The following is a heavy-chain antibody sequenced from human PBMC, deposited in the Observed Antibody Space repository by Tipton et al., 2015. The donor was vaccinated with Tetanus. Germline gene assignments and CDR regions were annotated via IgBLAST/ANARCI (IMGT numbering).Heavy chain of an antibody. CDR2: LSYSGATT. Sequence: SLRLSCAASGFTFSTYAMSWVRQAPGKGLEWVSSLSYSGATTYYADSVKGRFLISRDNAKNTLYLEMNSLRAEDTALYYCAREADCSGGSCFSGDFDNWGQGTQVTVSS. J-gene: IGHJ4*02. CDR1: GFTFSTYA. CDR3: AREADCSGGSCFSGDFDN. V-gene: IGHV3-23*01. D-gene: IGHD2-15*01.